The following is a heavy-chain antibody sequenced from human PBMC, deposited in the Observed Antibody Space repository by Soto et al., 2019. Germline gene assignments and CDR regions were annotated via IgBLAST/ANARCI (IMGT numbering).Heavy chain of an antibody. D-gene: IGHD3-10*01. V-gene: IGHV4-34*01. J-gene: IGHJ6*03. CDR1: GGSFSGYY. CDR3: ARMAPMVRGVITYYYYMDV. CDR2: INHSGST. Sequence: SETLSLTCAVYGGSFSGYYWSWIRQPPGKGLEWIGEINHSGSTNYNPSLKSRVTISVDTSKNQFSLKLSSVTAADTAVYYCARMAPMVRGVITYYYYMDVWGKGTTVTVSS.